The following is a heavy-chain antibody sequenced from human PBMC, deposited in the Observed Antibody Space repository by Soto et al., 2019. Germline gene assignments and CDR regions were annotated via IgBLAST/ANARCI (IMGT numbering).Heavy chain of an antibody. CDR1: GFTFSSYA. CDR3: ARTLRTESYIYY. V-gene: IGHV3-23*01. CDR2: ISIGGGNT. D-gene: IGHD3-16*01. Sequence: PGGSLRLSCAASGFTFSSYAMTWVRQVSGKGLDWVSTISIGGGNTYYANSVKGRFTISRDDSKSTLYLQMNSLRSEDTAVYYCARTLRTESYIYYWGQGTLVTVSS. J-gene: IGHJ4*02.